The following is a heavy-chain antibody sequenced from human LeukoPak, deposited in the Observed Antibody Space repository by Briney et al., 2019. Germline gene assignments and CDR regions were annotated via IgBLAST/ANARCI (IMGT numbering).Heavy chain of an antibody. CDR3: ARSGYSSSWYNFDY. J-gene: IGHJ4*02. Sequence: SQTLSLTCAISGDSVSSNSAAWNWIRQFPSRGLEWLGSAYYRSKWYNDYAVSVKSRITINPDTSKNQFSLQLNSVTPEDTAVYYCARSGYSSSWYNFDYWGQGTLVTVSS. V-gene: IGHV6-1*01. D-gene: IGHD6-13*01. CDR2: AYYRSKWYN. CDR1: GDSVSSNSAA.